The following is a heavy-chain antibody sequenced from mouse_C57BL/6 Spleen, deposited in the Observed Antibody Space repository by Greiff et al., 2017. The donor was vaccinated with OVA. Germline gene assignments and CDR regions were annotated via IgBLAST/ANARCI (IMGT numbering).Heavy chain of an antibody. CDR2: INPNNGGT. CDR1: GYTFTDYN. D-gene: IGHD2-5*01. V-gene: IGHV1-18*01. CDR3: ARKRYYRNLFDY. J-gene: IGHJ2*01. Sequence: EVQLQQSGPELVKPGASVKIPCKASGYTFTDYNMDWVKQSHGKSLEWIGDINPNNGGTIYNQKFKGKATLTVDKSSSTAYMELRSLTSEDTAVYYCARKRYYRNLFDYWGQGTTLTVSS.